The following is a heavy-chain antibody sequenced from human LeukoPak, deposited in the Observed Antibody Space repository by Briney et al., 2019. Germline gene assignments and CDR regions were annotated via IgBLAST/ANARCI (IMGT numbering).Heavy chain of an antibody. D-gene: IGHD3-3*01. Sequence: ASVKVSRKASGYTFTSYDINWVRQATGQGLEWMGWMNPNSGNTGYAQKFQGRVTMTRNTSISTAYMELSSLRSEDTAVYYCARGPYDFWSGYYIAPFYYYYMDVWGKGTTVTVSS. CDR2: MNPNSGNT. J-gene: IGHJ6*03. CDR1: GYTFTSYD. CDR3: ARGPYDFWSGYYIAPFYYYYMDV. V-gene: IGHV1-8*01.